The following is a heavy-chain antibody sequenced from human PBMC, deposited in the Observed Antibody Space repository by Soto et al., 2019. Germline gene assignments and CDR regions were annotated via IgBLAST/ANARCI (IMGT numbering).Heavy chain of an antibody. CDR3: ARAEGSSSTWYYYGMDV. V-gene: IGHV4-59*01. CDR1: GGSISSYY. Sequence: SETLSLTCTVSGGSISSYYWSWIRQPPGKGLEWIGYIYYSGSTNYNPSLKSRVTISVDTSKNQFSLKLSSVTAADTAVYYCARAEGSSSTWYYYGMDVWGQGTTVTVSS. J-gene: IGHJ6*02. D-gene: IGHD6-13*01. CDR2: IYYSGST.